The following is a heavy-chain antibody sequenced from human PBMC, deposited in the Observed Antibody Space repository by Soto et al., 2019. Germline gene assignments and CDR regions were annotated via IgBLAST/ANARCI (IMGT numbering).Heavy chain of an antibody. J-gene: IGHJ5*02. V-gene: IGHV4-30-2*01. CDR2: IYHSGST. D-gene: IGHD1-26*01. Sequence: QLQLQESGSGRVKPSQTLSLTCAVSGGSISSGGYSWIWIRQPPGKGLEWIWYIYHSGSTYYSPSLKSRVTISVDRSKNQFSLKLSSVTAADTAVYYCASSPSGSGFDPWGQGTLVTVSS. CDR1: GGSISSGGYS. CDR3: ASSPSGSGFDP.